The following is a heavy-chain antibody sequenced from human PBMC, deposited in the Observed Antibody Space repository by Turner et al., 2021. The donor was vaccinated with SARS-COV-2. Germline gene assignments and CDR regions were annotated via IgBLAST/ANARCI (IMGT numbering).Heavy chain of an antibody. D-gene: IGHD3-10*01. Sequence: QVQLQESGPGLANPSGTLSLTCAVPGGSISSSNWWSWVRQPPGMGLEWIGESYHSGSTNYNPSLKGRVTISVDKSKNQFSLKLSSVTAADTAVYYCARGWGVVLGYYGLDVWGQGTTVTVSS. J-gene: IGHJ6*02. CDR1: GGSISSSNW. CDR3: ARGWGVVLGYYGLDV. CDR2: SYHSGST. V-gene: IGHV4-4*02.